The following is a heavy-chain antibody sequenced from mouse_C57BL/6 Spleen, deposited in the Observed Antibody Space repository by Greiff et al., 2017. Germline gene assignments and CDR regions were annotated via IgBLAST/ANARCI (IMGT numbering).Heavy chain of an antibody. CDR2: IYPGVGDT. CDR1: GYAFSSSW. V-gene: IGHV1-82*01. J-gene: IGHJ2*01. D-gene: IGHD3-2*02. CDR3: ASLDSSGFFDY. Sequence: VQLQESGPDLVKPGASVKISCKASGYAFSSSWMNWVNQRPGKGLEWIGRIYPGVGDTNSTGKFKGQATLPADKSASTDCLQLSSLTSEDSAVYCCASLDSSGFFDYWGQGTTLTVSS.